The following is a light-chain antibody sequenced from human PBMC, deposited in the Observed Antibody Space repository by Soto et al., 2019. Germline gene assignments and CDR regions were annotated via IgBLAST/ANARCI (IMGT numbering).Light chain of an antibody. CDR1: QDINSY. J-gene: IGKJ4*01. Sequence: DVPMTQSPSSLSASVGDRVTITCRASQDINSYLAWYQQKPGNAPKSLIYAASSLQTGVPSRFSGSESGTDFTLTLNNLQPEDSATYYCQQYNIYPLTFGGGTKVEIK. V-gene: IGKV1D-16*01. CDR3: QQYNIYPLT. CDR2: AAS.